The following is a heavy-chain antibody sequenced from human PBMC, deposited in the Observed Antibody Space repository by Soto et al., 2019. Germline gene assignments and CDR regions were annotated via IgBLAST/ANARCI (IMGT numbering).Heavy chain of an antibody. CDR2: IIPIFGTA. D-gene: IGHD3-3*01. CDR1: GGTFSTYT. Sequence: QVQLVQSGAEVKKPGSSVKVSCKSSGGTFSTYTLAWVRQAPGQGLEWVGGIIPIFGTANYPQKFKGRVTITADESTSTAYMELSSLRSEDTLVYYCARSQDRSGYWTSCFDPWGQGTLVTGSS. CDR3: ARSQDRSGYWTSCFDP. J-gene: IGHJ5*02. V-gene: IGHV1-69*01.